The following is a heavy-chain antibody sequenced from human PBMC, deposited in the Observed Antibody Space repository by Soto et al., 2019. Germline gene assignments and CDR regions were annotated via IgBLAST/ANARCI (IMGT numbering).Heavy chain of an antibody. Sequence: GGSLRLSCAAAGVTCTGSGMHWVRQASGKGLEWVGRIRSKPNNYATAYAASVKGRFSISRDDSKNTAYLQMNSLKPEDTAVYYCTRHVSDFWGQGTLVTVSS. D-gene: IGHD3-3*01. CDR3: TRHVSDF. V-gene: IGHV3-73*01. CDR1: GVTCTGSG. CDR2: IRSKPNNYAT. J-gene: IGHJ4*01.